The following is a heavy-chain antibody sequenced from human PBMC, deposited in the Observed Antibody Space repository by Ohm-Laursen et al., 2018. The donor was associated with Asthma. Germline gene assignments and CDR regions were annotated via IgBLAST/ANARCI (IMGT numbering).Heavy chain of an antibody. V-gene: IGHV3-30-3*01. CDR2: GGSYDHNILK. D-gene: IGHD3-3*01. CDR3: ARDVMEWYLPAFDF. Sequence: SLRLSCAASGFTFRSYAMHWVRQAPGKGREWVAVGGSYDHNILKYYADSVNGRFTVSRDDSKNTLYLQMNSLRPDDTAVYYCARDVMEWYLPAFDFWGQGTLVTVSS. J-gene: IGHJ4*02. CDR1: GFTFRSYA.